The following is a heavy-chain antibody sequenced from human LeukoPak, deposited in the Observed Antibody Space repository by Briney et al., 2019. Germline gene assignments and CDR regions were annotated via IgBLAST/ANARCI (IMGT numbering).Heavy chain of an antibody. CDR2: IYTSGST. V-gene: IGHV4-4*07. CDR1: GGSISSYY. D-gene: IGHD3-3*01. Sequence: SETLSLTCTVSGGSISSYYWSWIRQPAGKGLEWIGRIYTSGSTNYNPSLKSRVTMSVDTSKNQFSLKLSSVTAADTAVYYCARGKYYVFGSVYGVFDIGGQGKRVTVSS. J-gene: IGHJ3*02. CDR3: ARGKYYVFGSVYGVFDI.